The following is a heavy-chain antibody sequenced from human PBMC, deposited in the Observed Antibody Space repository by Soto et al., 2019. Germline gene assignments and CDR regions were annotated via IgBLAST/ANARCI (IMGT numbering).Heavy chain of an antibody. V-gene: IGHV4-34*01. CDR3: ARGRNSYETIYYKFYYSALDV. D-gene: IGHD3-10*01. CDR2: INDNGGT. J-gene: IGHJ6*02. Sequence: SETLSLTCGVYGGSIRGYYWSWIRQSPGKGLEWIGDINDNGGTNYNPSLKSRVTTSLDTSKKQVSLMVSSVTAADTAVYYCARGRNSYETIYYKFYYSALDVWGQGTTVTVSS. CDR1: GGSIRGYY.